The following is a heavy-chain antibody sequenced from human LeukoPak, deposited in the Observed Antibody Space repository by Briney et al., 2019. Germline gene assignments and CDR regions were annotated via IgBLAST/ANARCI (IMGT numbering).Heavy chain of an antibody. CDR2: IYPGDSVT. Sequence: GESLKISCKGSGYSFTSYWIGWVRQMPGKGLEWMGIIYPGDSVTRYSPSFQGQVTISADKSISTAYLQWSSLKASDTAMYYCARPHGYCSSTSCYGRGDAFDIWGQGTMVTVSS. D-gene: IGHD2-2*03. CDR3: ARPHGYCSSTSCYGRGDAFDI. J-gene: IGHJ3*02. V-gene: IGHV5-51*01. CDR1: GYSFTSYW.